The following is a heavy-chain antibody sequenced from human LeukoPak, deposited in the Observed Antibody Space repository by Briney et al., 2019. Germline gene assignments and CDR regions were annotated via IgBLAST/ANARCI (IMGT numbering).Heavy chain of an antibody. D-gene: IGHD5-18*01. CDR2: INSDGSST. CDR3: ARDDAGYSYDPRGWFDP. Sequence: GGSLRLSCAASGFTFSSYWMHWVRQAPGKGLVWVSRINSDGSSTSYADSVKGRFTISRDNAKNTLYLQMNSLRAEDTAVYYCARDDAGYSYDPRGWFDPWGQGTLVTVFS. J-gene: IGHJ5*02. CDR1: GFTFSSYW. V-gene: IGHV3-74*01.